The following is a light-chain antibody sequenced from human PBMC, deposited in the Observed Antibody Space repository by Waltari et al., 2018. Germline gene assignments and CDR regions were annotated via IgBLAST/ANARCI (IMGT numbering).Light chain of an antibody. J-gene: IGKJ1*01. V-gene: IGKV3-20*01. Sequence: IVLTQSPGTLSLSPVERATLSCRASQSVNTYLAWYQQKPGQAPRLLIYGAYTRAAGIPDRFSGSGFGTDFSLTISRLEAEDFAVYYCQHHVRLPATFGQGTKVEIK. CDR3: QHHVRLPAT. CDR2: GAY. CDR1: QSVNTY.